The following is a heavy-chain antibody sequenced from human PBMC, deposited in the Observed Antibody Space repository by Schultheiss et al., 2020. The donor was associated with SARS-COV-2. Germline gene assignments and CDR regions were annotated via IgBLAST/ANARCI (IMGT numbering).Heavy chain of an antibody. Sequence: GESLKISCAASGFTFSSYGMHWVRQAPGKGLEWVSVIYSGGSTYYADSVKGRFTISRDNSKNTLYLQMSSLRAEDTAVYYCAKDANSGYDLGWSYFDYWGQGTLVTVSS. D-gene: IGHD5-12*01. V-gene: IGHV3-NL1*01. CDR2: IYSGGST. CDR1: GFTFSSYG. CDR3: AKDANSGYDLGWSYFDY. J-gene: IGHJ4*02.